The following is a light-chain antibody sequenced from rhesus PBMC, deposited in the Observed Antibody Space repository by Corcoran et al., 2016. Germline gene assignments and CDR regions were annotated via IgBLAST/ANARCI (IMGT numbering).Light chain of an antibody. V-gene: IGLV2-32*01. CDR3: CSDAGTYSFI. CDR2: EVN. J-gene: IGLJ1*01. Sequence: QAALTQPRSVSGSPGQSVTISCTGTNSDIGGYNYVSWYQQHPGTAPKLIIYEVNKRPSGVSDRFSGSKSGNTASLTISGLQAEDEADYYCCSDAGTYSFIFDAGTRLTVL. CDR1: NSDIGGYNY.